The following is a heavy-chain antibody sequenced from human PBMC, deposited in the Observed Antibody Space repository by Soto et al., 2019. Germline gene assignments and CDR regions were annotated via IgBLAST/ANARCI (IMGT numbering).Heavy chain of an antibody. CDR3: ARALRGDLPISYFDS. CDR1: GFSLSKARMG. V-gene: IGHV2-26*01. J-gene: IGHJ4*02. Sequence: QVTLKESGPVLVKPTETLTLTCTVSGFSLSKARMGVSWIRQPPGKALEWLAHIFWNDEESYSTSLKSRLTISQDPSKSPVVLTMTNMDPVDPATYYCARALRGDLPISYFDSWGQGTLVTVSS. CDR2: IFWNDEE. D-gene: IGHD3-16*01.